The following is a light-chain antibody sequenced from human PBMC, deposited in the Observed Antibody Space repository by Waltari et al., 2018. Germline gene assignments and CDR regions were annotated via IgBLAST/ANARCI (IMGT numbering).Light chain of an antibody. CDR1: SGDVGGSTS. CDR2: DVS. Sequence: QSDLTQPRSVSGFPEQSVTISCTGSSGDVGGSTSVSWYQQIPGKAPKLIIYDVSKRPSVVPDCFSGSMSDNAASMTVAGLQAEDEADYFCCSYAANKVVFGGGTRLTVL. J-gene: IGLJ2*01. CDR3: CSYAANKVV. V-gene: IGLV2-11*01.